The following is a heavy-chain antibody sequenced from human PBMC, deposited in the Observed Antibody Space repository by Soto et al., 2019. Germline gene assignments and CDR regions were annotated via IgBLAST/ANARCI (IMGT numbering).Heavy chain of an antibody. CDR3: ARGTYYYDSSGYTIGY. Sequence: LSLTWAVSGGSSGGGCCCWIWNRQPPGKGLEWIGYSYHSGSTYYNPSLKSRVTISVDTSKNQFSLKLSSVTAADTAVYYCARGTYYYDSSGYTIGYWGQGTLVTVSS. V-gene: IGHV4-30-2*05. CDR2: SYHSGST. D-gene: IGHD3-22*01. CDR1: GGSSGGGCCC. J-gene: IGHJ4*02.